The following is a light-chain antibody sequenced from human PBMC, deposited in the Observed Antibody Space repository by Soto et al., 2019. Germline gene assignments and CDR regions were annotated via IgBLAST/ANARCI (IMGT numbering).Light chain of an antibody. J-gene: IGKJ5*01. CDR1: QSVTTW. CDR2: KAS. Sequence: DIQMTQSPSTLSSSLGDRVTITFLASQSVTTWLAWYQQKPGKAPKLLIYKASNLESGLPSRFTGSGSGTEFTLTISSLQSDDFATYYCQQYSTYPITFGQGTRLEI. V-gene: IGKV1-5*03. CDR3: QQYSTYPIT.